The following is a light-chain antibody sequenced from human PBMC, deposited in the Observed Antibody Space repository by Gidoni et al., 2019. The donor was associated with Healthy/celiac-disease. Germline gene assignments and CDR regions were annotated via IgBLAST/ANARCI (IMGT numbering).Light chain of an antibody. CDR1: QDISNY. J-gene: IGKJ2*01. CDR3: QQYDNLPSYT. V-gene: IGKV1-33*01. CDR2: DAS. Sequence: DIQLTQSPSSLSASVGDRVTITCHASQDISNYLNWYQQKPGKAPKLLIYDASNLETGVPSRFSGSGSGTDFTLTISSLQPEDIATYYCQQYDNLPSYTFGQGTKLEIK.